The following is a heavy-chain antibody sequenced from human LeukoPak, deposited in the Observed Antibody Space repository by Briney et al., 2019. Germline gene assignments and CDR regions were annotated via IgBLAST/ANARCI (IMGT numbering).Heavy chain of an antibody. CDR2: IYTSGST. CDR3: ARSPHYGGNPEDALDI. Sequence: PSQTLSLTCTVSGGSISSGSYYWSWIRQPAGKGLEWIGRIYTSGSTNYNPSLKSRVTISVDTSKNQFSLKLSSVTAADTAVYYCARSPHYGGNPEDALDIWGQGTMVTVSS. V-gene: IGHV4-61*02. CDR1: GGSISSGSYY. J-gene: IGHJ3*02. D-gene: IGHD4-23*01.